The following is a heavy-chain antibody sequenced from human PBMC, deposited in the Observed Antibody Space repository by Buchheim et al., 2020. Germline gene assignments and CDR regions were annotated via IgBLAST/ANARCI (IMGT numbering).Heavy chain of an antibody. J-gene: IGHJ6*02. CDR1: DFTFGNFW. V-gene: IGHV3-74*03. CDR3: AKDAYSGSWYGMDV. CDR2: INEDATTI. D-gene: IGHD6-13*01. Sequence: EVRLVQSGGGLVQSGGSLRLSCVGSDFTFGNFWMHWVRQVPGRGLVWVAHINEDATTITYADSVKGRFTISRDNAKDTLFLQMNSLRAEDTAVYYCAKDAYSGSWYGMDVWGLGTT.